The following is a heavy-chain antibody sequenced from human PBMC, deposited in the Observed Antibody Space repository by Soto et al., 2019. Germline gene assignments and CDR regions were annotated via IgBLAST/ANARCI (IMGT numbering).Heavy chain of an antibody. J-gene: IGHJ2*01. CDR1: GFTFINYA. CDR3: ARKVVGSTSRPDYWYFDL. D-gene: IGHD2-21*01. Sequence: EVQLLESGGDSVQPGGSVRLSCAGSGFTFINYAMNWARQAPGKGLEWVSKISGGGDATFFADSVRGRFTFSRDNSKNTVTLQMNSLGVDDTAVYYCARKVVGSTSRPDYWYFDLWGRGTLVTVSS. V-gene: IGHV3-23*01. CDR2: ISGGGDAT.